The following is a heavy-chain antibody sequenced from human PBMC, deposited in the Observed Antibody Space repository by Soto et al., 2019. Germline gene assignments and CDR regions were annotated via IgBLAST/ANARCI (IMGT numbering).Heavy chain of an antibody. CDR3: ARVHCTNGVCPFGWFDP. V-gene: IGHV5-51*01. Sequence: GESLKISCKGSGYSFTSYWIGWVRQMPGKGLEWMGIIYPGDSDTRYSPSFQGQVTISADKSISTAYLQWSSLKASDTAMYYCARVHCTNGVCPFGWFDPWGQGTLVTVSS. D-gene: IGHD2-8*01. CDR1: GYSFTSYW. J-gene: IGHJ5*02. CDR2: IYPGDSDT.